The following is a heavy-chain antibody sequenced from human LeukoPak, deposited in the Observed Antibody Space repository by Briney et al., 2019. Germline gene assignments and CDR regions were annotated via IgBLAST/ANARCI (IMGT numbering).Heavy chain of an antibody. J-gene: IGHJ4*02. D-gene: IGHD2-2*01. CDR1: GYSISSGYY. Sequence: SETLSLTCAVSGYSISSGYYGGWIRQPPGEGGEWIGSIYHSGSTYYNPSLKSRVPISVDTSKNQFSLKLSSVTAADTAVYYCARHSPQLQYFDYWGQGTLVTVSS. CDR3: ARHSPQLQYFDY. V-gene: IGHV4-38-2*01. CDR2: IYHSGST.